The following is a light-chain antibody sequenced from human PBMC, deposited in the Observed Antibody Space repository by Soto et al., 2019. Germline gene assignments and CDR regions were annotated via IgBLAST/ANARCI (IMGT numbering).Light chain of an antibody. V-gene: IGLV2-14*03. CDR1: SSDVGGYNY. J-gene: IGLJ3*02. CDR2: DVN. Sequence: QSVLTQPASVSGSPRQSITISCTGTSSDVGGYNYVSWYQQHPGKAPKLIIYDVNNRPSGVSNRFSGSKSGNTASLTISGLQAEDEADYYFSSYTSSSTRVFGGGTKLTVL. CDR3: SSYTSSSTRV.